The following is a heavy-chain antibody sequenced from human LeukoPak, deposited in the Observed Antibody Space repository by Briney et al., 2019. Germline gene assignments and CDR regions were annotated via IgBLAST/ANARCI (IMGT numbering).Heavy chain of an antibody. CDR2: IHYTGNT. CDR3: AMQGNTGFPDAFDL. Sequence: SETLSLTCTVSGFSIPTNNYYWGWIRQTPGKGLEWIGTIHYTGNTYDNPSLKSRVSISIDTSTSQFSLKVTSLTAADTAVYYCAMQGNTGFPDAFDLWGQGTMVTVSS. J-gene: IGHJ3*01. V-gene: IGHV4-39*01. D-gene: IGHD1/OR15-1a*01. CDR1: GFSIPTNNYY.